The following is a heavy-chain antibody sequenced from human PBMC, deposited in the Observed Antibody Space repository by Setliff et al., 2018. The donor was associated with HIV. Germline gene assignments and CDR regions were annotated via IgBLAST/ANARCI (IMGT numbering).Heavy chain of an antibody. D-gene: IGHD5-12*01. CDR2: IHPADSDT. CDR1: GYIFTSYW. Sequence: PGESLKISCKGSGYIFTSYWIAWVRQMPGKGLEWMGIIHPADSDTRYSPSFQGQVTISADKSISTAFLQWNSLRASDTAMYYCARLPGTWLQSLWERAPYYFDYWGPGTLVTVSS. J-gene: IGHJ4*02. CDR3: ARLPGTWLQSLWERAPYYFDY. V-gene: IGHV5-51*01.